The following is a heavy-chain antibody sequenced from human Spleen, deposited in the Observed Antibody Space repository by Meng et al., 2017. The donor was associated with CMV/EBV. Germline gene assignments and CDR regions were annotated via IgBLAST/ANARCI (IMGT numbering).Heavy chain of an antibody. V-gene: IGHV3-7*01. J-gene: IGHJ4*02. CDR3: ARGDGVEAYYYFDY. CDR2: IKQDGSEK. Sequence: GGSLRLSCAASGLTFSSYWMSWVRQAPGKGLEWVANIKQDGSEKYYVDSVKGRFTISRDNAKNSLYLQMNSLRAEDTAVYYCARGDGVEAYYYFDYWGQGTLVTVSS. D-gene: IGHD3-3*01. CDR1: GLTFSSYW.